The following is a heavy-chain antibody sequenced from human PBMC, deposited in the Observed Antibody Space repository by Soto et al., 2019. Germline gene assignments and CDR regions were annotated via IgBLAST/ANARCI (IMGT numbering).Heavy chain of an antibody. D-gene: IGHD3-22*01. CDR2: INHSGSS. CDR1: GGSSGGHF. CDR3: ARGPPYYYDPSNKYFQY. J-gene: IGHJ1*01. Sequence: PSETLSLTCAVYGGSSGGHFWSWIRQPPGKGLEWIGEINHSGSSNYNPSLKSRVTISVDTSKNQFSLRLRSVTAADTAVYYCARGPPYYYDPSNKYFQYWSQGTLVTVSS. V-gene: IGHV4-34*01.